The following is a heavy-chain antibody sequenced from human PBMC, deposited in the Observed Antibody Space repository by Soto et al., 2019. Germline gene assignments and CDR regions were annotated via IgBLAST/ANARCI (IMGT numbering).Heavy chain of an antibody. CDR2: INPSGGST. D-gene: IGHD6-13*01. V-gene: IGHV1-46*01. CDR3: AREESSSWTRYYYYGMDV. CDR1: GYTFTSYY. J-gene: IGHJ6*02. Sequence: ASVKVSCKASGYTFTSYYMHWVRQAPGQGLEWMGIINPSGGSTSYAQKFQGRVTMTRDTSTSTVYMELSSLRSGDTAVYYCAREESSSWTRYYYYGMDVWGQGTAVTVSS.